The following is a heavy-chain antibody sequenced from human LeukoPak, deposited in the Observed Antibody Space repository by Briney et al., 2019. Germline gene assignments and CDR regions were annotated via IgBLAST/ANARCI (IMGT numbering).Heavy chain of an antibody. J-gene: IGHJ4*02. D-gene: IGHD2-21*01. CDR2: IYDSGNT. CDR3: AKGEGDY. V-gene: IGHV4-59*01. Sequence: PSETLSLTCSVSGGSMSSYYWSWIRQPPGKGLEWIGYIYDSGNTNYNPSLKSRVTISVDTSKNQFSLKVRSVTAADTAVYYCAKGEGDYWGQGTLVTVSS. CDR1: GGSMSSYY.